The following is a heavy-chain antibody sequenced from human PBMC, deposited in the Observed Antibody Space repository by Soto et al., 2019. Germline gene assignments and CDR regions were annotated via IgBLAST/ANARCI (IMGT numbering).Heavy chain of an antibody. V-gene: IGHV1-3*01. J-gene: IGHJ5*02. CDR3: ARDLTMVRGALNSFNWFDP. D-gene: IGHD3-10*01. CDR1: GYTFTSYA. CDR2: INAGNGNT. Sequence: ASVKVSCKASGYTFTSYAMHWVRQAPGQRLEWMGWINAGNGNTKYSQKFQGRVTITRDTSASTAYMELSSLRSEDTAVYYCARDLTMVRGALNSFNWFDPWGQGTLVTVSS.